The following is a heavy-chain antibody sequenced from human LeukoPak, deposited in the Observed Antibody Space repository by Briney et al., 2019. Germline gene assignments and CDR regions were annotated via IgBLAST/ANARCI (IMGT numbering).Heavy chain of an antibody. J-gene: IGHJ3*02. CDR2: IIPIFGTA. CDR1: GYTFTSYG. Sequence: SVKVSCKASGYTFTSYGISWVRQAPGQGLEWMGGIIPIFGTANYAQKFQGRVTITTDESTSTAYMELSSLRSEDTAVYYCARESTHGDAFDIWGQGTMVTVSS. CDR3: ARESTHGDAFDI. V-gene: IGHV1-69*05.